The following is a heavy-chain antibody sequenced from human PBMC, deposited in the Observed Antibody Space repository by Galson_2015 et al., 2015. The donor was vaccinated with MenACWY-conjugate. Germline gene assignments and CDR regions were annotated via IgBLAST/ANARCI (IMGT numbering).Heavy chain of an antibody. J-gene: IGHJ6*02. CDR2: ISPGDSNT. Sequence: QSGAEVIKSGESLKISCQGSGYSFPTYWIAWVRQMPGRGLEWVGLISPGDSNTRYSPSFHGQVTISADKSISTAYLQWSSLKASDTAMYYCARHPPGGRGLDVWGQGTTVTVSS. V-gene: IGHV5-51*01. CDR3: ARHPPGGRGLDV. D-gene: IGHD2-8*02. CDR1: GYSFPTYW.